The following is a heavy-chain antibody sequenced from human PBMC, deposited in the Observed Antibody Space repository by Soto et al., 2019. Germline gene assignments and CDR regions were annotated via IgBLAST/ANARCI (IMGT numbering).Heavy chain of an antibody. CDR2: ISPSSSFL. Sequence: GGSLRLSCAASEFSFRSYYMNWVRQAPGRGLEWVSSISPSSSFLNYADSVKGRFTISRDNAKNSVYLQMNSLRVEDTAVYYCARVGTHYGSGSPYYSDYWRQGTLVTVSS. D-gene: IGHD3-10*01. CDR3: ARVGTHYGSGSPYYSDY. V-gene: IGHV3-21*06. CDR1: EFSFRSYY. J-gene: IGHJ4*02.